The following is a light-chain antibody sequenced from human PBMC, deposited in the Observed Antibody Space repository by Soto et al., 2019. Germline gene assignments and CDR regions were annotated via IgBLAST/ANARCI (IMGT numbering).Light chain of an antibody. CDR2: LNSDGSH. V-gene: IGLV4-69*01. CDR3: QTWGTGIHWV. J-gene: IGLJ3*02. Sequence: QLVLTQSPSASASLGASVKLTCTLSSAHSSYAIAWHQQQPEKGPRYLMKLNSDGSHSKGDGIPDRFSGSSSGAERYLTISSLQSEDEADYYCQTWGTGIHWVFGGGTKLTVL. CDR1: SAHSSYA.